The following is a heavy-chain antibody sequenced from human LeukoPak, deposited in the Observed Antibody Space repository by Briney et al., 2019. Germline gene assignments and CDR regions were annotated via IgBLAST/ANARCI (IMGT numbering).Heavy chain of an antibody. J-gene: IGHJ4*02. D-gene: IGHD3-10*01. V-gene: IGHV3-48*03. CDR2: ISSSGSTI. CDR3: ARDPNRITMVRGVMRGPY. Sequence: PGGSLRLSCAASGFTFSSYEMNWVRQAPGKGLEWVSYISSSGSTIYYADSVKGRFTISRDNAKNPLYLQMNSLRAEDTAVYYCARDPNRITMVRGVMRGPYWGQGTLVTVSS. CDR1: GFTFSSYE.